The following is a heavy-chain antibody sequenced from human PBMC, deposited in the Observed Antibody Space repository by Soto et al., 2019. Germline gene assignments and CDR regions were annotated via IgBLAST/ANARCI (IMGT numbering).Heavy chain of an antibody. Sequence: QVQLVQSGAEVKKPGSSVKVSCKASGGTFSSYAISWVRQAPGQGLEWMGGIIPIFGTANYAQKFQGRVKITADESTSTAYMELSSLRSEDTAVYYCARGLDQTYYYDSSGYPTIAFDIWGQGTMVTVSS. CDR1: GGTFSSYA. CDR3: ARGLDQTYYYDSSGYPTIAFDI. CDR2: IIPIFGTA. D-gene: IGHD3-22*01. J-gene: IGHJ3*02. V-gene: IGHV1-69*01.